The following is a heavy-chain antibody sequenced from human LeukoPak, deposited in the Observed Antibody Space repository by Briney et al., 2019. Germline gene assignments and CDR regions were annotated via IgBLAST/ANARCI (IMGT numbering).Heavy chain of an antibody. CDR1: GYTFTAYY. V-gene: IGHV1-2*02. D-gene: IGHD6-19*01. J-gene: IGHJ5*02. CDR2: INPNSGDT. Sequence: ASVKVSCKASGYTFTAYYIHWVRQAPGQGLEWMGWINPNSGDTNYAQKFQGRVTMTRDTSISTAYMELSRLRSDDTAVYYCARDPLYSSGFSFDPWGQGTLVTVSS. CDR3: ARDPLYSSGFSFDP.